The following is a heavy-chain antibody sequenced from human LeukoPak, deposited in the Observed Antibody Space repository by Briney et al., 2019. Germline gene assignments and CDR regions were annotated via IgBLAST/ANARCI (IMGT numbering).Heavy chain of an antibody. CDR3: ARLETSVTEHNWFDP. D-gene: IGHD2-21*02. J-gene: IGHJ5*02. Sequence: SETLSLTCTVSGGSISSSSYYWGWIRQPPGKGLEWIGSNYYRGSTYYNPSLKSRVTIHVDASKDQFSLKLSSVTAADTAVYYCARLETSVTEHNWFDPWGQGTLVTVSS. CDR1: GGSISSSSYY. V-gene: IGHV4-39*01. CDR2: NYYRGST.